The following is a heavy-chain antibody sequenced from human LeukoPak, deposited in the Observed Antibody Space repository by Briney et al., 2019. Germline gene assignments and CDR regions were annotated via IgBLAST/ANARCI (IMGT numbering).Heavy chain of an antibody. CDR1: GFTFSSYS. V-gene: IGHV3-48*01. D-gene: IGHD2-15*01. CDR2: ISSSSSTI. J-gene: IGHJ4*02. CDR3: ARDAPTYCSGGSCYFYYFDY. Sequence: GGSLRLSCAASGFTFSSYSMNWVRQAPGKGLEWVSYISSSSSTIYYADSVKGRFTISRDNAKNSLYLQMNSLRAEDTAVYYCARDAPTYCSGGSCYFYYFDYWGQGTPVTVSS.